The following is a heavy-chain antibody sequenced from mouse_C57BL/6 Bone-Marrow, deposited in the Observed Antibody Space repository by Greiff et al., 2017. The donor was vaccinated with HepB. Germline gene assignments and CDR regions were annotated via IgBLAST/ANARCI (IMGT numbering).Heavy chain of an antibody. Sequence: EVKLVESGGGLVQPGGSLKLSCAASGFTFSDYYMYWVRQTPEKRLEWVAYISNGGGSTYYPDTVKGRFTISRDNAKNTLYLQMSRLKSEDTAMYYCARHPAQATPSYAMDYWGQGTSVTVSS. CDR3: ARHPAQATPSYAMDY. V-gene: IGHV5-12*01. D-gene: IGHD3-2*02. CDR2: ISNGGGST. J-gene: IGHJ4*01. CDR1: GFTFSDYY.